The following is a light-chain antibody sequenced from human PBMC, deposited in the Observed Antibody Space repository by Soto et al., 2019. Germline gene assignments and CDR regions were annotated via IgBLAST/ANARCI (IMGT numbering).Light chain of an antibody. CDR1: QSISSY. Sequence: IQMTQSPSSLSASVGDRVTITCRASQSISSYLNWYQQKPGKAPKLLIYDASSLESGVPSRFSGSGSGTEFTLTISSLQPEYFATYYCQQYNSYSWTFGQVTTA. CDR2: DAS. CDR3: QQYNSYSWT. V-gene: IGKV1-5*01. J-gene: IGKJ1*01.